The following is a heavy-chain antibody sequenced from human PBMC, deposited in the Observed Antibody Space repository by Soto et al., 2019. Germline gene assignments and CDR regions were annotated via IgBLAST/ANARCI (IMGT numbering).Heavy chain of an antibody. CDR1: GFTFSSYS. J-gene: IGHJ5*02. V-gene: IGHV3-21*01. CDR2: ISSSSSYI. CDR3: ARDRGWKQLAQYNWFDP. D-gene: IGHD6-13*01. Sequence: EVQLVESGGGLVKPGGSLRLSCAASGFTFSSYSMNWVRQAPGKGLEWVSSISSSSSYIYYADSVKGRFTISRDNAKNSLYLQMNSLRAEDTAVYYCARDRGWKQLAQYNWFDPWGQGTLVTVYS.